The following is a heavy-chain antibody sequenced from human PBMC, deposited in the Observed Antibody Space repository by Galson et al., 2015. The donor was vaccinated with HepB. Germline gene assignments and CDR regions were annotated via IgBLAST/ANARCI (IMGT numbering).Heavy chain of an antibody. Sequence: SVKVSCTVSGYILSEVPMHWVRQAPGKGLEWVGNIDPEDGETVYAQKFQGRVTLTEDTSADSAYMELSSLRSDDTAIYYCATGEDDYGDYPYSWGQGTLVTVSS. V-gene: IGHV1-24*01. CDR3: ATGEDDYGDYPYS. J-gene: IGHJ4*02. CDR1: GYILSEVP. D-gene: IGHD4-17*01. CDR2: IDPEDGET.